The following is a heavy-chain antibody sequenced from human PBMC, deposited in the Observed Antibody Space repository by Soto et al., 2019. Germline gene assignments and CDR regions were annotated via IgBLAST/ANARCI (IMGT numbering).Heavy chain of an antibody. CDR2: INTVGSST. V-gene: IGHV3-74*01. Sequence: EVQMVESGGGPVQPGGSLRLACAASGFPFKNFWMHWVRQAPGTGLVWVARINTVGSSTNYADSVRGRFTVSRDNAKNTLFLQMDRLRVDDSALYYCVRGHGTYGVPFDNWGQGIVVAVSS. D-gene: IGHD3-3*01. CDR3: VRGHGTYGVPFDN. CDR1: GFPFKNFW. J-gene: IGHJ4*02.